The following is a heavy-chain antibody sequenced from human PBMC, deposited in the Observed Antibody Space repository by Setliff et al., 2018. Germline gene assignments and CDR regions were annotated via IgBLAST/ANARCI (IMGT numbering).Heavy chain of an antibody. CDR2: MNPNSGNT. J-gene: IGHJ4*02. V-gene: IGHV1-8*01. CDR1: GYTFNSYD. Sequence: ASVKVSCKASGYTFNSYDINWVRQAPGQGLEWMGWMNPNSGNTGYAQKFQNRVTMTRNTSISTAYMELSSLRSEDTALYYCARRDQAGFFDYWGQGTLVTVSS. CDR3: ARRDQAGFFDY. D-gene: IGHD2-2*01.